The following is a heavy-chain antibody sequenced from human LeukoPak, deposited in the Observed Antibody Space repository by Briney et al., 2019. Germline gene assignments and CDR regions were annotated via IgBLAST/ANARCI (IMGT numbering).Heavy chain of an antibody. CDR3: AKETLGRGSSYGSYLDC. CDR1: GFTFSSYA. J-gene: IGHJ4*02. V-gene: IGHV3-30*04. CDR2: ISHDGSVK. D-gene: IGHD1-26*01. Sequence: GGSLRLSRAASGFTFSSYAMHWVRQAPGKGLEWVAVISHDGSVKYYADSVKGRFTISRDNSKNTLYLHMNSLASEDSAVYSCAKETLGRGSSYGSYLDCWGQGTLVTVSS.